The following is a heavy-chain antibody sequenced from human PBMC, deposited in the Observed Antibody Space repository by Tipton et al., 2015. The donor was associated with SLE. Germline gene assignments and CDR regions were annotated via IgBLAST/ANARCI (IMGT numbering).Heavy chain of an antibody. CDR3: ATGILTNPFDLDV. D-gene: IGHD3-9*01. J-gene: IGHJ6*02. CDR1: GFPFSSFA. Sequence: SLRLSCAASGFPFSSFAMHWVRQAPGKGPEWVAIISYDGSSKYYADSVKGRFTISRDNSKNTVYLQMNNLRPEDTAVYYCATGILTNPFDLDVWGQGTTVTVSS. CDR2: ISYDGSSK. V-gene: IGHV3-30*04.